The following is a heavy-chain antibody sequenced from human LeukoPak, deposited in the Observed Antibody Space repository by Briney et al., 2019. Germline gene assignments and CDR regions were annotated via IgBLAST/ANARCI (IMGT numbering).Heavy chain of an antibody. J-gene: IGHJ6*03. D-gene: IGHD1-1*01. CDR1: GYTFTSYY. CDR2: IIPIFGTA. CDR3: ARGGIDWNDPYYYYYMDV. Sequence: ASVKVSCKASGYTFTSYYMHWVRQAPGQGLEWMGGIIPIFGTANYAQKFQGRVTITADESTSTAYMELSSLRSEDTAVYYCARGGIDWNDPYYYYYMDVWGKGTTVTISS. V-gene: IGHV1-69*13.